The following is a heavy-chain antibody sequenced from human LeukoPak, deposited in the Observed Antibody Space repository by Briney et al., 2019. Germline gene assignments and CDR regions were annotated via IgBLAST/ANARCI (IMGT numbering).Heavy chain of an antibody. V-gene: IGHV1-3*01. D-gene: IGHD6-13*01. CDR1: GYTFTSYA. Sequence: ASVKVSCKASGYTFTSYAMHWVHQAPGQRLEWMGWINAGNGNTKYSQKFQGRVTITRDTSASTAYMELSSLRSEDTAVYYCATTIQQLVYFDYWGQGTLVTVSS. CDR3: ATTIQQLVYFDY. J-gene: IGHJ4*02. CDR2: INAGNGNT.